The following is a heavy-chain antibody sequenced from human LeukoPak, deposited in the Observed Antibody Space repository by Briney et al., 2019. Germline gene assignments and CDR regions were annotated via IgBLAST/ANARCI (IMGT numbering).Heavy chain of an antibody. Sequence: PSETLSLTCTVSGGSISSGDYYWRWIRQPPGKGLEGIGYIYYSGSAYYNPSLASRVTISVDTSKNQFSLKLSSVTAADTAVYYCARDWVRGAYRFDYWGQGTLVTVSS. D-gene: IGHD3-10*01. V-gene: IGHV4-30-4*01. CDR2: IYYSGSA. J-gene: IGHJ4*02. CDR1: GGSISSGDYY. CDR3: ARDWVRGAYRFDY.